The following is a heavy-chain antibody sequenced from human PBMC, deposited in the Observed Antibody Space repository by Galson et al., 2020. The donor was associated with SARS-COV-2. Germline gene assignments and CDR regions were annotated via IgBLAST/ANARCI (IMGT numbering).Heavy chain of an antibody. V-gene: IGHV1-8*01. J-gene: IGHJ6*02. Sequence: ASVKVSCKASGYTFTSYDINWVRQATGQGLEWMGWMNPNSGNTGYAQKFQGRVTMTRNTSLSTAYMELSSLRSEDTAVYYCARGRLKTMIVVVINYYYYYGMDVWGQGTTVTVSS. CDR2: MNPNSGNT. D-gene: IGHD3-22*01. CDR1: GYTFTSYD. CDR3: ARGRLKTMIVVVINYYYYYGMDV.